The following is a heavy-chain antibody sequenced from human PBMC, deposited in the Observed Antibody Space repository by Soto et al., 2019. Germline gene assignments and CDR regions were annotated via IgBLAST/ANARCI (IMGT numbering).Heavy chain of an antibody. CDR2: INPYSGGT. J-gene: IGHJ6*02. V-gene: IGHV1-2*02. D-gene: IGHD1-26*01. CDR1: GFTFTGYY. Sequence: ASVKVSFKASGFTFTGYYMYWVRQAPGQGLECMGWINPYSGGTNYTQKFQGRVTMTRDTSISTAYMELSRLRSDDTAVYYCARDLEIGSYPLYYYYYAMDVWGQGTTVTVSS. CDR3: ARDLEIGSYPLYYYYYAMDV.